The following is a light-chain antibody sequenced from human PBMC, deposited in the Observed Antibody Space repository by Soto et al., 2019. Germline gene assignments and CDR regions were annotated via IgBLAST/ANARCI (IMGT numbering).Light chain of an antibody. CDR2: EVS. CDR1: SSDVGGYNY. Sequence: QSVLTQPPSASGSPGQSVTISCTGTSSDVGGYNYVSWYQQRPGKAPKLMIYEVSKRPSGVPDRFSGSKSANTASLTVSGLQAEDEADYYCCSYAGTNNFDVFGTGTKVTVL. V-gene: IGLV2-8*01. CDR3: CSYAGTNNFDV. J-gene: IGLJ1*01.